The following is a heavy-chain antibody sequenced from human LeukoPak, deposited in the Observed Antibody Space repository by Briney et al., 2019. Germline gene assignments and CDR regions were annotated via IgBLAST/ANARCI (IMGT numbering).Heavy chain of an antibody. CDR2: IYSDNT. CDR1: GFTVSSNS. J-gene: IGHJ4*02. CDR3: SRRAGAYSHPYDY. Sequence: GGSLRLSRTVSGFTVSSNSMSWVRQAAGKGLEWVSFIYSDNTHSSDSVKGRFTISRDNSKNTLYLQMNSLRAEDTAVYYCSRRAGAYSHPYDYWGQGTLVTVSS. D-gene: IGHD4/OR15-4a*01. V-gene: IGHV3-53*01.